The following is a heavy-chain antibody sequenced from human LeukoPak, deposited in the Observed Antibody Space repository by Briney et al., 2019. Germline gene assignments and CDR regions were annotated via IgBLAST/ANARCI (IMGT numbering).Heavy chain of an antibody. CDR3: AFQAAAGREWGYYFDY. D-gene: IGHD6-13*01. J-gene: IGHJ4*02. V-gene: IGHV1-24*01. Sequence: ASVKVSCKVSGYTLTELSMHWVRQAPGKGLEWMGGFDPEDGETIYAQKFQGRVTMTEDTSTDTAYMELSSLRSEDTAVYYCAFQAAAGREWGYYFDYWGQGTLVTVSS. CDR1: GYTLTELS. CDR2: FDPEDGET.